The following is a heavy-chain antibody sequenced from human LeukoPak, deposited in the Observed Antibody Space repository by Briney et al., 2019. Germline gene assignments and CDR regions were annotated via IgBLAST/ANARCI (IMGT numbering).Heavy chain of an antibody. CDR1: GFTFSDYY. J-gene: IGHJ6*03. CDR2: ISSSGSTI. CDR3: ARGPPTYDFWSAPEATGGYMDV. Sequence: GSLRLSCAASGFTFSDYYMSWIRQAPGKGLEWVSYISSSGSTIYYADSVKGRFTISRDNAKNSLYLQMNSLRAEDTAVYYCARGPPTYDFWSAPEATGGYMDVWGKGTTVTVSS. D-gene: IGHD3-3*01. V-gene: IGHV3-11*04.